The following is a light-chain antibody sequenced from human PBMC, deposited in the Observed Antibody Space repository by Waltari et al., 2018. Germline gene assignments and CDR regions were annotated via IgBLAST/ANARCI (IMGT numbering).Light chain of an antibody. Sequence: DIQMTQSPSSLSASVGDRVTITCRASQDISNYLSWYQQKPGKAPKRLIYVASSLQSGVPSRFSGSGSGTDFTLTISSLQPEDFATYYCLQGYYYHTFGQGTKLEVK. J-gene: IGKJ2*01. V-gene: IGKV1-39*01. CDR1: QDISNY. CDR2: VAS. CDR3: LQGYYYHT.